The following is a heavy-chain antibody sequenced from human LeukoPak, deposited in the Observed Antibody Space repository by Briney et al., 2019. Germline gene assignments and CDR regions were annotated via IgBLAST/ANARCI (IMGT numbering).Heavy chain of an antibody. CDR3: ASDCSSTSCQNWFDP. CDR1: GYTFSGTGWY. J-gene: IGHJ5*02. D-gene: IGHD2-2*01. CDR2: IHPNNGDT. Sequence: ASVKVSCKASGYTFSGTGWYLYWLRQAPGQGLECMGWIHPNNGDTAYAQKFEGRVAMTRDTSISTAYMELSRLRSDDTAVYYCASDCSSTSCQNWFDPWGQGTLVTVSS. V-gene: IGHV1-2*02.